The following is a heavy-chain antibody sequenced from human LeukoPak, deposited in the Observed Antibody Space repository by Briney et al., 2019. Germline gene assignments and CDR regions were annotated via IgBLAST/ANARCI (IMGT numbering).Heavy chain of an antibody. D-gene: IGHD3-22*01. J-gene: IGHJ1*01. CDR1: GFAFSSYS. V-gene: IGHV3-21*04. Sequence: GGSLRLSCAASGFAFSSYSMNWVRQAPGKGLEWVSSISSSSSYIYYADSVKGRFTISRDNAKNSLYLQMNSLRAEHTAVYYCAKGRDSSGIDQYFQHWGQGTLVTVSS. CDR3: AKGRDSSGIDQYFQH. CDR2: ISSSSSYI.